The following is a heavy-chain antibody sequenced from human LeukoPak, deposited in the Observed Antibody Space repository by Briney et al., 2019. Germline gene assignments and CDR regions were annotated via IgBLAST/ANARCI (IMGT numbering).Heavy chain of an antibody. CDR3: ERLVGKILMVRGPYHFDS. J-gene: IGHJ4*02. CDR1: GYSFADYW. D-gene: IGHD3-10*01. Sequence: GESLKISCKVSGYSFADYWIGWVRQMPGKGLEWMGIIYPGDSDTRYSQSFQGQVSFSADKSISTAYLQWSGLKASDTAMYYCERLVGKILMVRGPYHFDSWGQGTLVTVSS. V-gene: IGHV5-51*01. CDR2: IYPGDSDT.